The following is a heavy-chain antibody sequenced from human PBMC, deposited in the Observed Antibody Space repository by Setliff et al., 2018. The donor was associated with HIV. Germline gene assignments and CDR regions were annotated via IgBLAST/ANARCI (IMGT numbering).Heavy chain of an antibody. CDR3: ARAKWIAVAGTIVDWFDP. CDR2: VYYSGST. CDR1: GGSISGHY. V-gene: IGHV4-59*06. Sequence: SLTCTVSGGSISGHYWNWIRQPPGKGLEWIGYVYYSGSTYYNPSLKSRVTISVDTSKNQFSLKLSSVTAADTAVYYCARAKWIAVAGTIVDWFDPWGQGTLVTVS. D-gene: IGHD6-19*01. J-gene: IGHJ5*02.